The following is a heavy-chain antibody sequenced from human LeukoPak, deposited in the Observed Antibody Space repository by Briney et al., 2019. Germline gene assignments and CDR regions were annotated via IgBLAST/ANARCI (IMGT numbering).Heavy chain of an antibody. D-gene: IGHD1-26*01. V-gene: IGHV4-39*07. J-gene: IGHJ4*02. CDR3: ARDWWEFIY. CDR1: GGSISSSSYY. CDR2: IYYSGST. Sequence: SETLSLTCTVSGGSISSSSYYWGWIRQPPGKGLEWIGSIYYSGSTYYNPSLKSRVTISVDTSKNQFSLKLSSVTAADTAVYYCARDWWEFIYWGQGTLVTVSS.